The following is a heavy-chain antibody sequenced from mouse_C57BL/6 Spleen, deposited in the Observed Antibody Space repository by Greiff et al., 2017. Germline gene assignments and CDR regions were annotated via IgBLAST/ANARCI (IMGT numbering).Heavy chain of an antibody. Sequence: EVQLQESGGGLVQPGGSLSLSCAASGFTFTDYYMSWVRQPPGKALEWLGFIRNKANGYTTEYSASVKGRFTISRDNSQSILYLQMNALRAEDSATYYCARSDGYPFSYYYAMDYWGQGTSVTVSS. CDR2: IRNKANGYTT. V-gene: IGHV7-3*01. J-gene: IGHJ4*01. CDR3: ARSDGYPFSYYYAMDY. CDR1: GFTFTDYY. D-gene: IGHD2-3*01.